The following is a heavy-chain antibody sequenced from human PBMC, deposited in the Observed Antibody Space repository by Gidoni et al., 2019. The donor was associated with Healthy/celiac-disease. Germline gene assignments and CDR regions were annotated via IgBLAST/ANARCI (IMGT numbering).Heavy chain of an antibody. Sequence: QVQLQQWGAGLLKPSATLSLTCAVYGGSFSGYYWSWIRQPPGKGLEWIGEINHSGSTNYNPSLKSRVTISVDTSKNQFSLKLSSVTAADTAVYYCARTTTYYDYVWGSYAKAFDIWGQGTMVTVSS. CDR2: INHSGST. CDR1: GGSFSGYY. J-gene: IGHJ3*02. D-gene: IGHD3-16*01. V-gene: IGHV4-34*01. CDR3: ARTTTYYDYVWGSYAKAFDI.